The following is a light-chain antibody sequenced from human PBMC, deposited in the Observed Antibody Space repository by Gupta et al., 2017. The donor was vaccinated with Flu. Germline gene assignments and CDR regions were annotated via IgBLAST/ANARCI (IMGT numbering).Light chain of an antibody. V-gene: IGKV1-13*02. CDR2: DAS. CDR3: KQIKI. J-gene: IGKJ3*01. Sequence: IQLTQSPSSLSASVGDRVTITCRTSQGSSSALAWYRQSPGKPPKLLIYDASILYKGVPSRFSGSGSGTDFTLTISSLQPEDFATYYCKQIKIFGPGTKVDVK. CDR1: QGSSSA.